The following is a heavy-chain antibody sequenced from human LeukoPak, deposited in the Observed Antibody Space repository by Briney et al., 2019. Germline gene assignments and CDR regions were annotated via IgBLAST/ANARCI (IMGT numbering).Heavy chain of an antibody. D-gene: IGHD3-9*01. V-gene: IGHV4-30-2*01. CDR1: GGSISSGGYS. J-gene: IGHJ1*01. Sequence: SQTLSLTCAVSGGSISSGGYSWNWIRQPPGKGLEWIGYIYHSGSTYYNPSLKSRVTISVDGSKNQFSLKLSSVTAADTAVYYCARGERDILTGYYSWYFQHWGQGTLVTVSS. CDR2: IYHSGST. CDR3: ARGERDILTGYYSWYFQH.